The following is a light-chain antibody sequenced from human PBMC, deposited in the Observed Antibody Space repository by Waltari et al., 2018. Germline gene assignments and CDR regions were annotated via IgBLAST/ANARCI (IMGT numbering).Light chain of an antibody. CDR2: SHK. CDR1: DSPPGTNT. J-gene: IGLJ2*01. V-gene: IGLV1-44*01. Sequence: QAVLTPPPSASGTPGHRVTIACSGGDSPPGTNTVTWYQQFPGPAPQLVLHSHKQRPSGVPDRFSGSKFGTSASLAISGLQSEDEADYYCAAWDDSLKRPVFGGGTKLTVL. CDR3: AAWDDSLKRPV.